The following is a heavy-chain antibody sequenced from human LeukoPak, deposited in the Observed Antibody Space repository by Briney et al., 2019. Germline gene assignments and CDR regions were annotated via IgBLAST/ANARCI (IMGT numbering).Heavy chain of an antibody. D-gene: IGHD2-2*01. J-gene: IGHJ6*03. CDR3: ARLLVPAALSYYYYYMDV. CDR1: GGSFSGYY. V-gene: IGHV4-34*01. CDR2: INHSGST. Sequence: SETLSLTCAVYGGSFSGYYWSWIRQPPGKGLEWIREINHSGSTYYNPSLKSRVTISVDTSKNQFSLKLSSVTAADTAVYYCARLLVPAALSYYYYYMDVWGKGTTVTVSS.